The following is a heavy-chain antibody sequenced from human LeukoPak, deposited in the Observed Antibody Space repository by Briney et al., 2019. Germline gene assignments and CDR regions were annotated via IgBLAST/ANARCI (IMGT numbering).Heavy chain of an antibody. Sequence: ASVKVSCKASGYTFTSYDINWVRQATGQGLEWMGWMNPNSGNTGYAQKFQGRVTITRNTSISTAYMELGSLRSEDTAVYYCARGRKGLELHTDYWGQGTLVTVSS. D-gene: IGHD1-7*01. CDR3: ARGRKGLELHTDY. CDR2: MNPNSGNT. J-gene: IGHJ4*02. V-gene: IGHV1-8*03. CDR1: GYTFTSYD.